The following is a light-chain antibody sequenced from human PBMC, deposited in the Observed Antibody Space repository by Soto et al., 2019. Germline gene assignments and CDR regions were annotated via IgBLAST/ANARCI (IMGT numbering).Light chain of an antibody. J-gene: IGKJ4*01. V-gene: IGKV1-39*01. Sequence: DIQMTQSPSSLSASVGDRVTITCRASQSISSYLNWYQQKPGKAPKLLIYAASSLQSGVPSRFSGSGSGTDFTLTISSLQPEDVATYYCQKYNSAPLTFGGGTKEDIK. CDR1: QSISSY. CDR2: AAS. CDR3: QKYNSAPLT.